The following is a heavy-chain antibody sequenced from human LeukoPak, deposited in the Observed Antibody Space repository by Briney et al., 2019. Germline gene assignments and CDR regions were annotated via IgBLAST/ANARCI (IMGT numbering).Heavy chain of an antibody. CDR3: ARDRSSSSTWALSDYYYYYRDV. J-gene: IGHJ6*03. CDR2: INPSGGST. D-gene: IGHD6-6*01. V-gene: IGHV1-46*01. Sequence: ASVKVSCKASGYTFTSYYMHWVRQAPGQGLEWMGIINPSGGSTSYAQKFQGRVTMTRDTSTSTVYMELSSLRSEDTAVYYCARDRSSSSTWALSDYYYYYRDVWGKGTTVTGSS. CDR1: GYTFTSYY.